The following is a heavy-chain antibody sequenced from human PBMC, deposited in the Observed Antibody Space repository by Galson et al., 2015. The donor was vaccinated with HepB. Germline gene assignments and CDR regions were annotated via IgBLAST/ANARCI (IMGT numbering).Heavy chain of an antibody. CDR3: ARDDLSVAGSYFDY. D-gene: IGHD6-19*01. CDR2: IYYSGST. J-gene: IGHJ4*02. Sequence: ETLSLTCTVSGGSISSSSYYWGWIRQPPGKGLEWIGSIYYSGSTYYNPSLKSRVTISVDTSKNQFSLKLSSVTAADTAVYYCARDDLSVAGSYFDYWGQGTLVTVSS. CDR1: GGSISSSSYY. V-gene: IGHV4-39*07.